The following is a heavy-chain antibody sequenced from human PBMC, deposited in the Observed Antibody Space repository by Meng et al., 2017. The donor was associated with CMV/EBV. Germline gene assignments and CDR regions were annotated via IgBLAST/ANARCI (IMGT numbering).Heavy chain of an antibody. D-gene: IGHD2-8*01. V-gene: IGHV4-39*07. CDR2: IYYSGST. CDR3: ARAIVLMVYAENWFDP. Sequence: RPLQRCVPGLRKPSGNLSHTFSVSGGSISSSSYDWGWIRQPPGKGLEWIGSIYYSGSTYYNPSLKSRVTISVDTSKNQFSLKLSSVTAAETAVYYCARAIVLMVYAENWFDPWGQGTLVTVAS. J-gene: IGHJ5*02. CDR1: GGSISSSSYD.